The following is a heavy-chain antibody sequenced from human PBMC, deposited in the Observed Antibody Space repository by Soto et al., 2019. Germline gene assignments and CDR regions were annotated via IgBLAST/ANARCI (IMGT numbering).Heavy chain of an antibody. Sequence: QITLKESGPTLVKPTQTLTLTCTFSGFSLSTSGVGVGWIRQPPGKALEWLALIYWNDDKCYSPSLKSKLTIAKDTSKNQVVLTMTNMDPVDTATYYGAHSYVDIVATTLDCWGQGTLVTVSS. CDR3: AHSYVDIVATTLDC. V-gene: IGHV2-5*01. J-gene: IGHJ4*02. CDR2: IYWNDDK. D-gene: IGHD5-12*01. CDR1: GFSLSTSGVG.